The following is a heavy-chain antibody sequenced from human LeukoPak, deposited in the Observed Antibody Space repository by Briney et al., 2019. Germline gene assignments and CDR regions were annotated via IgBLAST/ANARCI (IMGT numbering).Heavy chain of an antibody. CDR3: ARQETSSYNGAFDI. CDR2: IKKDGTEK. V-gene: IGHV3-7*01. Sequence: GGSLRLSCAASGFTFDDYAMHWVRQAPGKGLEWVANIKKDGTEKYFVDSVKGRFTISRDNAKNSLYLQMNSLRVDDTAVYHCARQETSSYNGAFDIWGQGTMVTVSS. D-gene: IGHD1-26*01. CDR1: GFTFDDYA. J-gene: IGHJ3*02.